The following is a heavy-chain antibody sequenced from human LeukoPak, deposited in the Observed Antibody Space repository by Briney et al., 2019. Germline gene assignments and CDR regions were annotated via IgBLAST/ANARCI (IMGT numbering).Heavy chain of an antibody. V-gene: IGHV3-9*01. CDR3: AKDGEYSYGYTIFDY. Sequence: GRSLRLSCAASGFTFDDYAMHWARQAPGKGLEWVSGISWNSGSIGYADSVKGRFTISRDNAKNSLYLQMNSLRAEDTALYYCAKDGEYSYGYTIFDYWGQGTLVTVSS. CDR1: GFTFDDYA. D-gene: IGHD5-18*01. J-gene: IGHJ4*02. CDR2: ISWNSGSI.